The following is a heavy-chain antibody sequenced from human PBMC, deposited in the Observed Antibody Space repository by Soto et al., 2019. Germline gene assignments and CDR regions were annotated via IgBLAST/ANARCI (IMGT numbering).Heavy chain of an antibody. V-gene: IGHV4-34*01. D-gene: IGHD6-13*01. J-gene: IGHJ6*02. CDR2: INHSGST. CDR3: ARGGSWYTRYYYGMDV. CDR1: GGSFSGYY. Sequence: SETLSLTCAVYGGSFSGYYWSWIRQPPGKGLEWIGEINHSGSTNYNPSLKSRVTISVDTSKNQFSLKLSSVTVADTAVYYCARGGSWYTRYYYGMDVWGQGTTVTVSS.